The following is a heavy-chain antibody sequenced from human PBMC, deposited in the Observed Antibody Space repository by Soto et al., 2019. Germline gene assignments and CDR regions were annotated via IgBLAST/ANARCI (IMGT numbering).Heavy chain of an antibody. D-gene: IGHD1-26*01. J-gene: IGHJ4*02. CDR2: ISAYHGNT. CDR1: GYSFTRYY. V-gene: IGHV1-18*01. CDR3: ARGAQWDVFSGY. Sequence: QVQLVQSGSDVKKPGASVKVSCNASGYSFTRYYINGVRQALGQGLEWMGWISAYHGNTHYEEKLQGRSTLTTDTSARTAYMQLRSLRSDDAAEEFCARGAQWDVFSGYWRQGTLVTVSS.